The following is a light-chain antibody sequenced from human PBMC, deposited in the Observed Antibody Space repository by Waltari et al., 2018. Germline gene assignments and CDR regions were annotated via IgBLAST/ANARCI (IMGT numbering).Light chain of an antibody. CDR2: DAS. Sequence: EIVLTQSPGTLSLSPGERATLSCRANQSVSKYLAWYQQKPGQAPRLLIDDASSRATGSPDRFSGSGWGTDFSLTISSLEPEDFAVYYCQKDGTLPATFGQGTKVQ. J-gene: IGKJ1*01. CDR1: QSVSKY. CDR3: QKDGTLPAT. V-gene: IGKV3-20*01.